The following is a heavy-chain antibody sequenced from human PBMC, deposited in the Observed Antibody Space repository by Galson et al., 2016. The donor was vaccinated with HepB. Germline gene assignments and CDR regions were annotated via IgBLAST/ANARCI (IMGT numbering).Heavy chain of an antibody. CDR2: ISYDGSKT. CDR3: AKDSRGDEGTTPLNWFDP. D-gene: IGHD3-16*01. CDR1: GFTFSNFG. J-gene: IGHJ5*02. V-gene: IGHV3-30*18. Sequence: SLRLSCAASGFTFSNFGMHWVRQAPGKGLEWVAVISYDGSKTYYLDSVKGRFTISRDNSKNTLYLQMNSLREEDTALYSCAKDSRGDEGTTPLNWFDPWGQGTLVVVSS.